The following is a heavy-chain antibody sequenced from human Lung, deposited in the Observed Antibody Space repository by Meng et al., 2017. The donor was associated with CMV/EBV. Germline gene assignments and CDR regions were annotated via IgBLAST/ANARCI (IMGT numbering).Heavy chain of an antibody. Sequence: ASVXVSCKASGYTFTSYYLHWRPQAPGQGLELMGIVNPAGGDATYARTFEGRVTMTRDRSTDKVYLELNRLTPEDTAVYLCARGYSINYWGQGTLVTVSS. D-gene: IGHD5-12*01. J-gene: IGHJ4*02. CDR2: VNPAGGDA. V-gene: IGHV1-46*01. CDR3: ARGYSINY. CDR1: GYTFTSYY.